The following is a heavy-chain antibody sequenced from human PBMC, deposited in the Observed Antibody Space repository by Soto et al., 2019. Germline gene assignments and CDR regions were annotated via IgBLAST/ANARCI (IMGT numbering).Heavy chain of an antibody. CDR3: ARGDPEYRSSYVHYGMDV. CDR1: GGSFSGYY. Sequence: SETLSLTCAVYGGSFSGYYWSWIRQPPGKGLEWIGEINHSGSTNYNPSLKSRVTISVDTSKNQFSLKLSSVTAADTAVYYCARGDPEYRSSYVHYGMDVWGQVTTVPVS. D-gene: IGHD6-6*01. J-gene: IGHJ6*02. CDR2: INHSGST. V-gene: IGHV4-34*01.